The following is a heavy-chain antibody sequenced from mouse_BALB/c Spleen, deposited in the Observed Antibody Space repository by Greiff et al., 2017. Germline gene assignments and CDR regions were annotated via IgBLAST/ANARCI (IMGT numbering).Heavy chain of an antibody. D-gene: IGHD1-1*01. Sequence: VQLQQSGPGLVQPSQSLSITCTVSGFSLTSYGVHWVRQSPGKGLEWLGVIWSGGSTDYNAAFISRLSISKDNSKSQVFFKMNSLQANDTAIYYCARNELSPLAYWGQGTLVTVSA. J-gene: IGHJ3*01. CDR3: ARNELSPLAY. CDR1: GFSLTSYG. V-gene: IGHV2-2*02. CDR2: IWSGGST.